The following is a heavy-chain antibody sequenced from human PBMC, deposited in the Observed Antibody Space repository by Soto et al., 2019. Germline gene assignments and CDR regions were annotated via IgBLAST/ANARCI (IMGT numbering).Heavy chain of an antibody. CDR1: GGSFSGYY. CDR3: AREGRQDAFDI. Sequence: SETLSLTCAVYGGSFSGYYWSWIRQPPGKGLEWIGYVYYSGSTNYNPSLKSRVTISVDTSKNQFSLKLSSVTAADTAVYYCAREGRQDAFDIWGQGTMVTVSS. D-gene: IGHD2-15*01. CDR2: VYYSGST. V-gene: IGHV4-59*01. J-gene: IGHJ3*02.